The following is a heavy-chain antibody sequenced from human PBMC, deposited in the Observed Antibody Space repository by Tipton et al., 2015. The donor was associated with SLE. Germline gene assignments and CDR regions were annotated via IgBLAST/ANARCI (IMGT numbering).Heavy chain of an antibody. V-gene: IGHV4-61*02. CDR2: IYTSGST. CDR3: ARTLDALDI. CDR1: GGSISSGSYY. J-gene: IGHJ3*02. Sequence: TLSLTCTVSGGSISSGSYYWSWIRQPAGKGLEWIGRIYTSGSTNYNPSLKSRVTISVDTSKNQFSPKLSSVTAADTAVYYCARTLDALDIWGQGTMVTVSS.